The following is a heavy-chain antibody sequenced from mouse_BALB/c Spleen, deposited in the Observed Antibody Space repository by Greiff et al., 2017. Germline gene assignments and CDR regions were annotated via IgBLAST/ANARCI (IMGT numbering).Heavy chain of an antibody. CDR3: ARGHDYGSSWGPAWCAY. J-gene: IGHJ3*01. Sequence: EVQGVESGGGLVKPGGSLKLSCAASGFTFSSYAMSWVRQSPEKRLEWVAEISSGGSYTYYPDTVTGRFTISRDNAKNTLYLEMSSLRSEDTAMYYCARGHDYGSSWGPAWCAYWGQGTLVTVSA. CDR1: GFTFSSYA. CDR2: ISSGGSYT. D-gene: IGHD1-1*01. V-gene: IGHV5-9-4*01.